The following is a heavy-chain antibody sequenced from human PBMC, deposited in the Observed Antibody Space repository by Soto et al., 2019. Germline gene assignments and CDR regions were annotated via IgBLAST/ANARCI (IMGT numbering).Heavy chain of an antibody. D-gene: IGHD2-21*02. J-gene: IGHJ4*02. CDR1: GFTVSGHY. V-gene: IGHV3-53*05. CDR3: ATAIYGDWSFDY. Sequence: GGSLRLSCAASGFTVSGHYMSWVRQAPGKGLQWVSLLYSGGTTYYADSVTGRFTISRDSSKNTLYIQMDKLRVEDTAVYYCATAIYGDWSFDYWGQGTLVTVSS. CDR2: LYSGGTT.